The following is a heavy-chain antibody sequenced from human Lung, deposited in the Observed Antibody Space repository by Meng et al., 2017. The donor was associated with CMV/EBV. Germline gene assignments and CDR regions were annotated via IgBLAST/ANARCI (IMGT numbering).Heavy chain of an antibody. V-gene: IGHV3-53*01. CDR1: GFTVSRNS. J-gene: IGHJ4*02. D-gene: IGHD2-15*01. Sequence: ETLSLXCAISGFTVSRNSMSWVRQAPGKGLEWVSVIYYDDSTYYADSVKGRFTMSRDSSMNTVFLQMNSLRVEDTAVYYCARRDDLLGVDYWGQGALVTVSS. CDR2: IYYDDST. CDR3: ARRDDLLGVDY.